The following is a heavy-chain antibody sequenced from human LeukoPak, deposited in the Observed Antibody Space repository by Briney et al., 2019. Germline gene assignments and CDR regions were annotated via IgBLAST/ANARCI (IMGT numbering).Heavy chain of an antibody. CDR1: GFTFSSYA. CDR3: AKLNYDILTGPDY. V-gene: IGHV3-23*01. D-gene: IGHD3-9*01. J-gene: IGHJ4*02. Sequence: PGGSLRLSCAASGFTFSSYAMSWVRQAPGKGLEWVSTISGSGGSTYYADSVKGRFTISRDNSKNTLYLQMNSLRAEDTAVYYCAKLNYDILTGPDYWGQGTLVTVSS. CDR2: ISGSGGST.